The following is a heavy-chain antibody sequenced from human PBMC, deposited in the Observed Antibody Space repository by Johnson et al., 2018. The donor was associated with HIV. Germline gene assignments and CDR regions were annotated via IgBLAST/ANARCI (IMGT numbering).Heavy chain of an antibody. D-gene: IGHD1-26*01. J-gene: IGHJ3*02. CDR1: GFTFSSYG. CDR3: AKGGGSYSDAFDI. CDR2: ISYDGSNK. Sequence: QVQLVESGGGLVKPGGSLRLSCAASGFTFSSYGMHWVRQAPGKGLEWVAVISYDGSNKYYADSVKGRFTISRDNAKNSLYLQMNSLRAEDTAVYYCAKGGGSYSDAFDIWGQGTMVTVSS. V-gene: IGHV3-30*18.